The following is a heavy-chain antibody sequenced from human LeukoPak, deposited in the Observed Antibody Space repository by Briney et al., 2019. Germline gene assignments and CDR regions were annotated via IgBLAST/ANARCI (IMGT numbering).Heavy chain of an antibody. CDR3: ATTRLSGYVIFDY. CDR1: GYTFTSYY. CDR2: INPSGGST. Sequence: ASVKVSCKASGYTFTSYYMHWVRQAPGQGLEWMGIINPSGGSTSYAQKFQGRVTMTRDMSTSTVYMELSSLRSEDTAVYYCATTRLSGYVIFDYWGQGTLVTVSS. D-gene: IGHD5-12*01. V-gene: IGHV1-46*01. J-gene: IGHJ4*02.